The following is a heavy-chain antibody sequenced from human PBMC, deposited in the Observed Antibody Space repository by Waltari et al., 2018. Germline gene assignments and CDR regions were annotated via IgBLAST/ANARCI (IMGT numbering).Heavy chain of an antibody. V-gene: IGHV4-39*07. Sequence: QLQLQESGPGLVKPSETLSLTCTVSGRSISSSSYYWGWIRQPPGKGLEWIGSIYYVWITYSNPSLQMRATISVDTSQNQFSLKLSSVTAADTAVYYCARGITIFGVVNPGWFDPWGQGTLVTVSS. CDR1: GRSISSSSYY. J-gene: IGHJ5*02. CDR3: ARGITIFGVVNPGWFDP. CDR2: IYYVWIT. D-gene: IGHD3-3*01.